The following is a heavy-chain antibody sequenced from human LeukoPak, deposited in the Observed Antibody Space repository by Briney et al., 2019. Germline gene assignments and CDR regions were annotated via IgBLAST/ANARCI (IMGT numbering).Heavy chain of an antibody. D-gene: IGHD6-19*01. CDR3: ARSKAVAGPLYGMDV. Sequence: SVKVSCKASGGSFSSYAISWVRQAPGQGLEWMGRIIPILGIANYAQKFQGRVTITADKSTSTAYIELSSLRSEDTAVYYCARSKAVAGPLYGMDVWGQATTVTVSS. CDR2: IIPILGIA. CDR1: GGSFSSYA. V-gene: IGHV1-69*04. J-gene: IGHJ6*02.